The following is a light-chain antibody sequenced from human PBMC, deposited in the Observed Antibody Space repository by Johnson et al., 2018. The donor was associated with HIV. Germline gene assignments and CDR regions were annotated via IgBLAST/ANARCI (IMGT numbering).Light chain of an antibody. CDR1: SSNIGNNY. J-gene: IGLJ1*01. Sequence: QAVLTQPPSVSAAPGQKVTISCSGNSSNIGNNYVSWYQQLPGTAPKLLIYDNHKRPSRIPDRFSGSKSATSATLGITGLPTGDEADYYCGTWDTSLSAHYVFGSGTKVIVL. CDR3: GTWDTSLSAHYV. CDR2: DNH. V-gene: IGLV1-51*01.